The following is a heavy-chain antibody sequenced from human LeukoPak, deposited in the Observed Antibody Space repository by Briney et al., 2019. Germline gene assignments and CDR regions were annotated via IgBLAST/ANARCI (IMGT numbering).Heavy chain of an antibody. Sequence: GGSLRLSCAASGFTFSNAWMSWVRQAQGRGLEWVGRIKSKTEGVTTDYAAPAKCRFTISRDDSKNTLYLQMNSLKTEDTAVYYCTTVYGSSGNWGQGTLVTVSS. V-gene: IGHV3-15*01. J-gene: IGHJ4*02. CDR2: IKSKTEGVTT. CDR3: TTVYGSSGN. CDR1: GFTFSNAW. D-gene: IGHD6-6*01.